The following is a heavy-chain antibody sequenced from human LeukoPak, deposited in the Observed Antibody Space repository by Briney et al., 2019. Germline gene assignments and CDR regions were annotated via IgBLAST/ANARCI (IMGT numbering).Heavy chain of an antibody. D-gene: IGHD2-15*01. Sequence: GGSLRLSCAASGFTFSDYYMSWIRQAPGKGLEWVSYISSSGSTIYYADSVKGRFIISRDNAKNSLYLQMNSLRAEDTAVYYCARVGKLVVVAGLAWNWGQGTLVTVSS. CDR1: GFTFSDYY. CDR2: ISSSGSTI. V-gene: IGHV3-11*01. CDR3: ARVGKLVVVAGLAWN. J-gene: IGHJ4*02.